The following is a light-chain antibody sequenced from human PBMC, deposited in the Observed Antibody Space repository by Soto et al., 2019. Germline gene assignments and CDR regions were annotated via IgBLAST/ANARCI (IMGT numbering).Light chain of an antibody. CDR1: QDISNS. CDR2: DAS. Sequence: DIQMTHSPSSPSAAVGDRVTITCQACQDISNSLNWYQHKPGKAPKLLIYDASSLETGVPSRFSGSGSGTEFTLTISSLQPDDFATYYCQHYNSYSEAFGQGTNVDIK. CDR3: QHYNSYSEA. V-gene: IGKV1-33*01. J-gene: IGKJ1*01.